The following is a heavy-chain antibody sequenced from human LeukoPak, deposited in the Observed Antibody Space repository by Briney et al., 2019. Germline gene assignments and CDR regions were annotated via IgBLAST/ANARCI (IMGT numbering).Heavy chain of an antibody. CDR1: GFTFSEYW. D-gene: IGHD1-1*01. CDR2: IKEDSGDH. Sequence: PGGSLRLSCATSGFTFSEYWMTSVRQAPGKGLEWLINIKEDSGDHSSVASVKGRFIISTVNAKHLLYMQMNSLRPDDTAVYDCARDPPNGFFDYWGQGTLVTVSA. CDR3: ARDPPNGFFDY. J-gene: IGHJ4*02. V-gene: IGHV3-7*01.